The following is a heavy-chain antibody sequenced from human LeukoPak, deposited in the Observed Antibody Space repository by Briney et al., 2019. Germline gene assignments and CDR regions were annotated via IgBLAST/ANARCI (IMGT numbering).Heavy chain of an antibody. CDR2: IYYSGST. CDR1: GGSISSYY. D-gene: IGHD3-3*01. V-gene: IGHV4-59*12. J-gene: IGHJ3*02. Sequence: SETLSLTCTVSGGSISSYYWSWIRQPPGKGLEWIGYIYYSGSTNYNPSLKSRVTISVDRSKNQFSLKLSSVTAADTAVYYCARETITIFGVVILDAFDIWGQGTMVTVSS. CDR3: ARETITIFGVVILDAFDI.